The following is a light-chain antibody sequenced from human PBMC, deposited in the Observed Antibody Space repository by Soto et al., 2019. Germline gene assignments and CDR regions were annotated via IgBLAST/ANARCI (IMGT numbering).Light chain of an antibody. J-gene: IGKJ1*01. V-gene: IGKV1-8*01. Sequence: AIRMTQSPSSLSASTGDRVTITCRASQGISSYLAWYQQKPGKAPKLLIYAASTLQSGVPSRFGGSGSGTDFTLTISCLPSEDFATYYCQQYYSYPRTFGQGTKVEIK. CDR1: QGISSY. CDR2: AAS. CDR3: QQYYSYPRT.